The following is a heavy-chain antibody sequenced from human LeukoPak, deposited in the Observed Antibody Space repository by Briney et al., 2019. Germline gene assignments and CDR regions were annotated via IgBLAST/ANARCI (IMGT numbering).Heavy chain of an antibody. CDR2: VFDLDHRT. Sequence: GGSLRLSCAASGFTFSYYAMTWVRQAPGKWLEWVSTVFDLDHRTSYADSVKGRFTISRDNSKNTLSLQMNSLRAEDTAVYYCAKGLTTLDYWGQGTLVTVSS. J-gene: IGHJ4*02. D-gene: IGHD4-11*01. V-gene: IGHV3-23*01. CDR1: GFTFSYYA. CDR3: AKGLTTLDY.